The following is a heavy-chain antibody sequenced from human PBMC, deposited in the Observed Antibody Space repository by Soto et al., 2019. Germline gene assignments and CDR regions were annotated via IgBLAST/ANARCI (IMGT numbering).Heavy chain of an antibody. D-gene: IGHD2-21*02. J-gene: IGHJ5*02. CDR3: ARESGDWPLNWFDP. CDR2: ITSDGKSK. Sequence: GSLRLACTASGFNFSNHWMHWVRQRPAEGLVWVSRITSDGKSKAYAESVKGRFAISRDNAKNTLYLQMNGLTAEDTAVYYCARESGDWPLNWFDPWGQGTLVTVSS. CDR1: GFNFSNHW. V-gene: IGHV3-74*01.